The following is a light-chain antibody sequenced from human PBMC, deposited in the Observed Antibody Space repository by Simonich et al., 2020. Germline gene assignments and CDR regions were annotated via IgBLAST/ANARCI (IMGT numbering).Light chain of an antibody. CDR1: RSDVGGYNY. CDR2: DVS. V-gene: IGLV2-14*01. CDR3: SSYTSSSTWV. J-gene: IGLJ3*02. Sequence: QSALTQPASVSGAPGQSITISCTGTRSDVGGYNYVSWYQQHPGKAPKLLIYDVSKLPSGVSNRFSGSNSGNPASLTISGLQAEDEADYYCSSYTSSSTWVFGGGTKLTVL.